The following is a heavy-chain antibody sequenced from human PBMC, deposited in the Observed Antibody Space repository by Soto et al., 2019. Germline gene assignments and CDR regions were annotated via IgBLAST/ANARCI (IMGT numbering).Heavy chain of an antibody. CDR3: ARNYYDSSGYSKSIPTNAFDI. D-gene: IGHD3-22*01. CDR2: IYYSGST. CDR1: GGSISSGGYY. Sequence: SETLSLTCTVSGGSISSGGYYWSWIRQHPGKGLEWIGYIYYSGSTYYNPSLKSRVTISVDTSKNQFSLKLSSVTAADTAVYYCARNYYDSSGYSKSIPTNAFDIWGQGPMVTVSS. J-gene: IGHJ3*02. V-gene: IGHV4-31*03.